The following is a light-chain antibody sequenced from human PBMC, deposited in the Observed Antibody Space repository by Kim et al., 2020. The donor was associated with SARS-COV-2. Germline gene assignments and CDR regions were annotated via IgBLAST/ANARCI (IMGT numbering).Light chain of an antibody. CDR1: SNAVVIYTL. CDR3: SSFTTSTTLV. Sequence: GQSILFSSTGSSNAVVIYTLISWYLQPPGTAPKLIIYEVTHRPSGGPARFSGSKSGNTASLTISGLQAEDEGDYYCSSFTTSTTLVFGGGTQLTVL. CDR2: EVT. J-gene: IGLJ2*01. V-gene: IGLV2-18*02.